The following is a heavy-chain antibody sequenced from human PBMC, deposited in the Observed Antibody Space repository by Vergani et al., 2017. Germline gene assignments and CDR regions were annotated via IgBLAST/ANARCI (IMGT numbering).Heavy chain of an antibody. CDR1: GGSISSGSYY. D-gene: IGHD1-26*01. Sequence: QVQLQESGPGLVKPSQTLSLTCTVSGGSISSGSYYWSWIRQPAGKGLEWIGRIYTSGSTNYNPPLKSRVPISVDTSKNQFSLKLSSVTAADAAVYYCARSSAQGNWFDPWGQGTLVTVSS. V-gene: IGHV4-61*02. CDR2: IYTSGST. J-gene: IGHJ5*02. CDR3: ARSSAQGNWFDP.